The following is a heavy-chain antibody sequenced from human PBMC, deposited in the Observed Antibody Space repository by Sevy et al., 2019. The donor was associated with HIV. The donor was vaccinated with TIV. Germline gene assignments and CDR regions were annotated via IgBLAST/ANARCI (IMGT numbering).Heavy chain of an antibody. CDR1: GLTFNSHA. CDR2: ISGSGETT. D-gene: IGHD3-3*01. CDR3: AKDYMLNLWRGYFDS. J-gene: IGHJ4*02. Sequence: GGSLRLSCAASGLTFNSHAMSWVRQPPGRGLEWVSAISGSGETTVYADSVRGRFTISRDNSKNTLFLVMNSLRAEDTVVYYCAKDYMLNLWRGYFDSWGQGTLVTVSS. V-gene: IGHV3-23*01.